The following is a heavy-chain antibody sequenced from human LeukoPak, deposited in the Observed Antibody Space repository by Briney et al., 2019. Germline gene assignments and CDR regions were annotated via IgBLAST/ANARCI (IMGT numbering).Heavy chain of an antibody. V-gene: IGHV1-8*02. J-gene: IGHJ4*02. CDR3: ARKERGLYGDYYFDY. CDR2: MNPNSGNT. D-gene: IGHD4-17*01. CDR1: GYTFTSYD. Sequence: ASVKVSCKASGYTFTSYDVNWVRQATGQGLEWVGWMNPNSGNTGYAQKFQGRVTMTRNTSISTAYMELSSLRSEDTAVYYCARKERGLYGDYYFDYWGQGTLVTVSS.